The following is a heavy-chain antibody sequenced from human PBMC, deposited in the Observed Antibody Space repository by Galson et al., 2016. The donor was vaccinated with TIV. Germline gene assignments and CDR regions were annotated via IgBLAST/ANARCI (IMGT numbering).Heavy chain of an antibody. D-gene: IGHD2-21*02. CDR3: ARSVTRGVVTARFFDL. CDR1: GDSISGGGYY. J-gene: IGHJ4*02. CDR2: IYDDGTT. Sequence: TLSLTCTVSGDSISGGGYYWSWLRQRPGMGLDYIGYIYDDGTTYVNPSLKSRVPMSVDTSKDMFSLRLSSMTAADTAVYYCARSVTRGVVTARFFDLWGLGALVTVSS. V-gene: IGHV4-31*03.